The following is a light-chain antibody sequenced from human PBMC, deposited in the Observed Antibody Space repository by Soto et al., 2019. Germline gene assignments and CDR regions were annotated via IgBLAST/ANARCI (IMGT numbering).Light chain of an antibody. CDR2: DVR. J-gene: IGLJ1*01. V-gene: IGLV2-11*01. CDR3: CSYAGSHTYV. CDR1: SSDVGNYNS. Sequence: QSSLAQPRSVSGSPGQSVTMSCTGASSDVGNYNSVSWYQQHPGKAPKLIIYDVRKRPSGVPDRFSGSESGNTASLTISGLQAEDEADYFCCSYAGSHTYVFGTGTKVTVL.